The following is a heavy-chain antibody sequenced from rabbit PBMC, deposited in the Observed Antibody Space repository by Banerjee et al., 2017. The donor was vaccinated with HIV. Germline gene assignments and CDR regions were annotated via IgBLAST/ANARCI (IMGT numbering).Heavy chain of an antibody. CDR2: IAAGSSGST. CDR3: ARSDAGYDGYARVFNL. Sequence: QSLEESGGDLVKPGASLTLTCTASGFSFSNYYMCWVRQAPGKGLEWIACIAAGSSGSTYYASWAKGRFTISKTSSTTGTLQMTSLTVADTATYFCARSDAGYDGYARVFNLRGPGTLVTVS. D-gene: IGHD6-1*01. V-gene: IGHV1S40*01. CDR1: GFSFSNYY. J-gene: IGHJ4*01.